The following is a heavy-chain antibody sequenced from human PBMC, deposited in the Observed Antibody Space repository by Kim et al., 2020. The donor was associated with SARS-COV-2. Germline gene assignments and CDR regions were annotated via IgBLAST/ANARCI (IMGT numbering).Heavy chain of an antibody. CDR2: ISAYNGNT. CDR1: GYTFTSYG. J-gene: IGHJ6*02. Sequence: ASVKVSCKASGYTFTSYGISWVRQAPGQGLEWMGWISAYNGNTNYAQKLQGRVTMTTDTSTSTAYMELRSLRSDDTAVYYCARGQGGTTFDYYGMYVWGQGTTVTVSS. D-gene: IGHD1-7*01. V-gene: IGHV1-18*01. CDR3: ARGQGGTTFDYYGMYV.